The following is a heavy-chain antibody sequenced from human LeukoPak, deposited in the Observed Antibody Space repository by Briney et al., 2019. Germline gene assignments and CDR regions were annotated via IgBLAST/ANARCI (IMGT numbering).Heavy chain of an antibody. CDR2: IYYSGST. J-gene: IGHJ3*02. D-gene: IGHD2-2*01. CDR3: ARSRSSLNDAFDI. CDR1: GGSISSYY. Sequence: SETLSLTCTVSGGSISSYYWSWFRQPPGKGLEWCGYIYYSGSTNYNPSLKSRVTISVDTSKNQFSLKLSSVTAADTAVYYCARSRSSLNDAFDIWGQGTMVTVSS. V-gene: IGHV4-59*01.